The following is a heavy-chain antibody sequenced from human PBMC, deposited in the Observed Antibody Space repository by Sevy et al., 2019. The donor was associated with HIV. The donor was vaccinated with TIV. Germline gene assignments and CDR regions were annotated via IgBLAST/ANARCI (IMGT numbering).Heavy chain of an antibody. CDR3: ARLSAVSRSYNFDY. Sequence: SETLSLTCTVSGDSVNNDNYYWSWIRQPPGKGLEWIGYMFYRGSTNYNPSLKSRVTTSVDTSKNQFSLKLNSVTAADTAVYYCARLSAVSRSYNFDYWGQGTLVTVSS. V-gene: IGHV4-61*01. D-gene: IGHD4-4*01. J-gene: IGHJ4*02. CDR1: GDSVNNDNYY. CDR2: MFYRGST.